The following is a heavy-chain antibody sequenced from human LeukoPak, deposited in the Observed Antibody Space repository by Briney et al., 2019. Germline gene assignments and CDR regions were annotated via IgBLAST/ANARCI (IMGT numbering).Heavy chain of an antibody. CDR1: GGSISSYY. CDR2: IYYSGST. J-gene: IGHJ4*02. D-gene: IGHD5-24*01. Sequence: PSETLSLTCTVSGGSISSYYWSWIRQPPGKGLEWIGHIYYSGSTNYNPSLKSRVTISVDMSNNRFSLNLTSVTAADTAVYYCARRNTIMVAGLDYWGQGTLVTVSS. V-gene: IGHV4-59*01. CDR3: ARRNTIMVAGLDY.